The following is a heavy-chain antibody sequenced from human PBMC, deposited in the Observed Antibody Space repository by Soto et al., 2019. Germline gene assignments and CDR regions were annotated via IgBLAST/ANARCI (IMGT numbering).Heavy chain of an antibody. CDR1: GFTFSSYI. D-gene: IGHD3-3*01. CDR2: ISSSSSTI. Sequence: GGSLRLSWAASGFTFSSYIMNWVRQAPGKGLEWVSYISSSSSTIYYADSVKGRFTISRDNAKNSLYLQMNSLRDEDTAVYYCATDTNDFWSGYYTVDRYYYYGMDVWGQGTTVTVSS. J-gene: IGHJ6*02. CDR3: ATDTNDFWSGYYTVDRYYYYGMDV. V-gene: IGHV3-48*02.